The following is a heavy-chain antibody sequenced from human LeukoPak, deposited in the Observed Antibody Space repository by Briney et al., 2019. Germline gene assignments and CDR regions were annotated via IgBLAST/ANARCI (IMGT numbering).Heavy chain of an antibody. D-gene: IGHD4-17*01. Sequence: SETLSLTCTVSGGSISSYYWSWIRQPAGKGLEWIGRIYTSGSTNYNPSLKSRVTMSVDTSKNQFSLKLSSVTAADTAVYYCARDGFVDDYGDYRSWWGQGTLVTVSS. CDR1: GGSISSYY. J-gene: IGHJ4*02. CDR3: ARDGFVDDYGDYRSW. V-gene: IGHV4-4*07. CDR2: IYTSGST.